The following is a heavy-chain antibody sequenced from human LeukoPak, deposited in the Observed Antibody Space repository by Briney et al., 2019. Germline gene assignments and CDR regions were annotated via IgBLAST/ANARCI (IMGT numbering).Heavy chain of an antibody. CDR2: IIPIFGTA. CDR3: SRPPWIDHYYFDY. D-gene: IGHD5-12*01. J-gene: IGHJ4*02. V-gene: IGHV1-69*06. CDR1: GGTFSSYA. Sequence: SVKVSCKASGGTFSSYAISWVRQAPGQGLEWMGGIIPIFGTANYAQKFQGSVTITADKSTSTAYMELSSLRSKDTAVYYCSRPPWIDHYYFDYWGQGTLV.